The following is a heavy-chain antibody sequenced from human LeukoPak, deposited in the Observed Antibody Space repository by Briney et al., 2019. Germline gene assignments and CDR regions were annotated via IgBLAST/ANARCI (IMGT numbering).Heavy chain of an antibody. CDR1: GYSFGGYF. J-gene: IGHJ4*02. Sequence: ASVKVSCKASGYSFGGYFMYWVRQAPGQGLEWLGRINPNSGGTNFAQKFQGRVTVTRDTSISTAYMQLTSLRFDDTAVYYCATAIANAIYWGQGTLVTVSS. D-gene: IGHD2-21*01. CDR2: INPNSGGT. V-gene: IGHV1-2*06. CDR3: ATAIANAIY.